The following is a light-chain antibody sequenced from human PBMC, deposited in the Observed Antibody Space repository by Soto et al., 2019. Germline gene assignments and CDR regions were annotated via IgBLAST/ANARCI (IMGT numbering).Light chain of an antibody. V-gene: IGKV3-20*01. CDR1: QSVYSSY. Sequence: EIVLTQSPGTLSLSPGERATLSCRASQSVYSSYLAWYQQKPGQAPRLLIYGASSRSTGIPDRFSGSWSGTDFTLIISRLEPEDFAVYYWHQYGTSPRTFGQGTKLEIK. J-gene: IGKJ2*01. CDR2: GAS. CDR3: HQYGTSPRT.